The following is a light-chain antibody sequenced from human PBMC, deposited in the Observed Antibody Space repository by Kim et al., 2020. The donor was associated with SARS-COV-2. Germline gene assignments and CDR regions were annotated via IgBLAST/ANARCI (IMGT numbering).Light chain of an antibody. CDR3: LQHDSYPFT. J-gene: IGKJ2*01. V-gene: IGKV1-17*03. CDR2: GAS. Sequence: ASVRDNVTVTFRASHGISNYLAWFQQKPGTFPMRLVYGASSLESGVPSRFGGSGSGSEFTLTITSLQPEDFATYYCLQHDSYPFTFGQGTKLEI. CDR1: HGISNY.